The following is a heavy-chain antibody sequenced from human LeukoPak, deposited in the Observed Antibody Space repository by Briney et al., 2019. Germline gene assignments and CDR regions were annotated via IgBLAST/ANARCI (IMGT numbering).Heavy chain of an antibody. J-gene: IGHJ4*02. Sequence: GGSLRLSCAASGFTFNTYTMNWVRQAPAKGLEWVSYISGSSGIIDYADSVRGRFTVSRDNARNSLYLQMNSLRVEDTAVYYCATSGYSAYGIDNWGQGTLVAVSS. CDR1: GFTFNTYT. CDR3: ATSGYSAYGIDN. CDR2: ISGSSGII. V-gene: IGHV3-48*04. D-gene: IGHD5-12*01.